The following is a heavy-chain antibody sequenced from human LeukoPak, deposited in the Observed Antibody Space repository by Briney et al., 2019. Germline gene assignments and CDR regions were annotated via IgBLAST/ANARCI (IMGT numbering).Heavy chain of an antibody. V-gene: IGHV3-9*01. Sequence: PGRSLRLSCAASGFTFDDYAMHWVRQAPGKGLEWVSGISWNSGSIGYADSVKGRFTISRDNAKNSLYLQMNSLRAEDTALYYCAKDTTRFYYGSGFIDPWGQGTLVTVSS. CDR3: AKDTTRFYYGSGFIDP. CDR2: ISWNSGSI. D-gene: IGHD3-10*01. J-gene: IGHJ5*02. CDR1: GFTFDDYA.